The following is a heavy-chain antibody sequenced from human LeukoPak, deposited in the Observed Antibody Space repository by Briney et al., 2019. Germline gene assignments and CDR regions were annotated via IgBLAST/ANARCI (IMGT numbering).Heavy chain of an antibody. CDR3: ARLPIILEWRPGEGMDV. J-gene: IGHJ6*02. D-gene: IGHD3-3*01. V-gene: IGHV4-39*01. CDR1: GGSISSSSYY. CDR2: IYYSGST. Sequence: PSETLSLTCTVSGGSISSSSYYWGWIRQPPGKGLEWIGSIYYSGSTYYNPSLRSRVTISVDTSKNQFSLKLSSVTAADTAVYYCARLPIILEWRPGEGMDVWGQGTTVTVSS.